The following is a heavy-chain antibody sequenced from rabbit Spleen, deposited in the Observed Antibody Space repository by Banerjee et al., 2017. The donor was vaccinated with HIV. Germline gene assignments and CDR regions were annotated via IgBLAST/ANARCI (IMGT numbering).Heavy chain of an antibody. CDR2: IYAGDGNT. V-gene: IGHV1S45*01. Sequence: QEQLVESGGGLVQPEGSLTLTCKASGVSFNDKDVMCWVRQAPGKGLEWITCIYAGDGNTYYASWAKGRFTISNPSSTTVTLQMTSLTAADTATYFCARGSATMTMVITGFYFNLWGQGTLVTVS. CDR1: GVSFNDKDV. J-gene: IGHJ4*01. CDR3: ARGSATMTMVITGFYFNL. D-gene: IGHD2-1*01.